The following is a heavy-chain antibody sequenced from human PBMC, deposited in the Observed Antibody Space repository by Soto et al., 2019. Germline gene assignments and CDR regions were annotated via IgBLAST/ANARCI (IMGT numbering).Heavy chain of an antibody. Sequence: GGSLRLSCTASGFTFGDYAMSWVRQAPGKGLEWVGFIRSKAYGGTTEYAASVKGRFTISRDDSKSIAYLQMNSLKTEDTAVYYCTRDIPYYGDYVEWFDYWGQGTLVTVSS. J-gene: IGHJ4*02. CDR2: IRSKAYGGTT. D-gene: IGHD4-17*01. V-gene: IGHV3-49*04. CDR1: GFTFGDYA. CDR3: TRDIPYYGDYVEWFDY.